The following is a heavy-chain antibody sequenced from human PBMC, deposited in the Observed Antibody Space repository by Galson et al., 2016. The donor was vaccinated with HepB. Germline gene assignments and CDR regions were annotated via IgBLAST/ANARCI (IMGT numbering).Heavy chain of an antibody. J-gene: IGHJ5*02. Sequence: SLRLSCAASGFTFSSHAMGWVRQAPGEGLKWVSRINGDGSTTVYADSVKGRFTISRDNAKSILFLQMTSLRAEDTAVYFCSRDRNFAADTWGQGTLVTVSS. CDR3: SRDRNFAADT. CDR1: GFTFSSHA. D-gene: IGHD6-13*01. CDR2: INGDGSTT. V-gene: IGHV3-74*01.